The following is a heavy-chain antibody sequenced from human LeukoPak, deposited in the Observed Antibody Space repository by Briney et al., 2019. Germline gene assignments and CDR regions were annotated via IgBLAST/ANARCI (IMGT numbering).Heavy chain of an antibody. Sequence: SVKVSCKASGGTFSSYAISWVRQAPGQGLEWMGGIIPIFGTANCAQKFQGRVTITADESTSTAYMELSSLRSEDTAVYYCARGLRSYRTYYFDYWGQGTLVTVSS. D-gene: IGHD1-26*01. CDR2: IIPIFGTA. CDR3: ARGLRSYRTYYFDY. CDR1: GGTFSSYA. J-gene: IGHJ4*02. V-gene: IGHV1-69*13.